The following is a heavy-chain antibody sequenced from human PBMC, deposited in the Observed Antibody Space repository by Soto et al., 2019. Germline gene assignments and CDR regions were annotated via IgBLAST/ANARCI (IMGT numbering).Heavy chain of an antibody. D-gene: IGHD5-18*01. J-gene: IGHJ3*02. Sequence: GGSLGLSCAASGFTFSSYAMSWVRQAPGKGLEWVSVISGSGGSTYYADSVKGRFTISRDNSKNTRYLHMNSLRAEDMAVYYCAKDHYVDTAMGDAFDIWGKGTMVTVSS. CDR1: GFTFSSYA. CDR3: AKDHYVDTAMGDAFDI. V-gene: IGHV3-23*01. CDR2: ISGSGGST.